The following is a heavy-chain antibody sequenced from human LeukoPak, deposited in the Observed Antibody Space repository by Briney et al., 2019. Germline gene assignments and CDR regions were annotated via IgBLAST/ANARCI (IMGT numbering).Heavy chain of an antibody. CDR2: IYYSGST. CDR3: ARDGRSGYEDL. CDR1: GGSISSYY. J-gene: IGHJ4*01. Sequence: SETLSLTCTVSGGSISSYYWSWIRQPPGKGLEWIGYIYYSGSTNYNPSLKSRVTISVDTSKNQFSLKLSSVTAADTAIYYCARDGRSGYEDLWGPGTLVTVSS. D-gene: IGHD5-12*01. V-gene: IGHV4-59*12.